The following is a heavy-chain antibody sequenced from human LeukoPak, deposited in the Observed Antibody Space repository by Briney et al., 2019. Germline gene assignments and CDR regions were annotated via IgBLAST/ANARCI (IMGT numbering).Heavy chain of an antibody. CDR1: GYTFTSYG. J-gene: IGHJ6*03. D-gene: IGHD6-19*01. CDR2: ISAYNGNT. CDR3: ARGATSSLGIEQWLDYYYYYMDV. Sequence: ASVKVSCKASGYTFTSYGISWVRQAPGQGLEWMGWISAYNGNTNYAQKLQGRVTTTTDTSTSTAYMELRSLRSDDTAVYYCARGATSSLGIEQWLDYYYYYMDVWGKGTTVTVSS. V-gene: IGHV1-18*01.